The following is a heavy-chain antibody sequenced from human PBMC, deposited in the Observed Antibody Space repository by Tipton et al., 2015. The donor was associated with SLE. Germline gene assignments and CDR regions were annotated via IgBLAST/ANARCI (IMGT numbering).Heavy chain of an antibody. CDR2: IYHSGST. V-gene: IGHV4-30-2*01. D-gene: IGHD1-26*01. CDR1: GGSISRGGYS. J-gene: IGHJ4*02. CDR3: ARERVGAIDPPYFDY. Sequence: TLSLTCAVSGGSISRGGYSWSWIRQPPGKGLEWIGYIYHSGSTYYNPSLKSRVTISVDKSKNQFSLKLSSVTAADTAVYYCARERVGAIDPPYFDYWGQGTQVTVSS.